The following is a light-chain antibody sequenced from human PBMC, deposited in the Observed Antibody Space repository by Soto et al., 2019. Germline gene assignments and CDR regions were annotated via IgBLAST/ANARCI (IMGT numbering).Light chain of an antibody. CDR2: DAS. V-gene: IGKV3-15*01. CDR1: QSVRSY. J-gene: IGKJ2*01. CDR3: HQYTSWPPGP. Sequence: EIELPQYPAHLSVSPGARATLSCRASQSVRSYLAWYQQKPGQAPRLLLSDASTRATGIPARFFSSGAGAAYSLPTSSLQSHDFSVYYCHQYTSWPPGPFGQGTKVDIK.